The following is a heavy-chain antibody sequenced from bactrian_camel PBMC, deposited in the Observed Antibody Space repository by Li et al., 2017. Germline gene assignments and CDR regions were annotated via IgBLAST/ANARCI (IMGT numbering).Heavy chain of an antibody. J-gene: IGHJ4*01. D-gene: IGHD5*01. V-gene: IGHV3S53*01. Sequence: HVQLVESGGGSVQAGGSLRLSCVVSGYIYGCYDLCMGWFRQAPGKEREGVAAIDTDGSASYSGSVKGRFTISRDKVENTLYLQMNSLTPEDTAMYYCAARTSMSWACSLKTSFEYWGQGTQVTVS. CDR3: AARTSMSWACSLKTSFEY. CDR1: GYIYGCYDLC. CDR2: IDTDGSA.